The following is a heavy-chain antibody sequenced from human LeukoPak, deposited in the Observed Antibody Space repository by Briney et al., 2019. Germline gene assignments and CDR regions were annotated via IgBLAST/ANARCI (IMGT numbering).Heavy chain of an antibody. Sequence: SETLSLTCTVSGYSISSGYYWGWIRQPPGKGLEWIGSIYHSGSTYYNPSLKSRVTISVDTSKNQFSLKLSSVTAADTTVYYCARVGLLQTPDPWGQGTPVTVSS. J-gene: IGHJ5*02. CDR2: IYHSGST. V-gene: IGHV4-38-2*02. CDR1: GYSISSGYY. CDR3: ARVGLLQTPDP. D-gene: IGHD2-15*01.